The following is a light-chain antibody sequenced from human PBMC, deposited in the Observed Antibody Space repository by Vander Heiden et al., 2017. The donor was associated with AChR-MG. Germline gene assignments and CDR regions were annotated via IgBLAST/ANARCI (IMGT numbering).Light chain of an antibody. CDR3: QKDNSAPWT. Sequence: DIQMTQSPSSLSASVGDRVTISCRASQDISNYLAWFQQKPGEVPKLLIYGTSTLQSGVPSRFSGRGSGADFTLTISSLQPEDVATYYCQKDNSAPWTFGQGTKVVIK. J-gene: IGKJ1*01. CDR1: QDISNY. CDR2: GTS. V-gene: IGKV1-27*01.